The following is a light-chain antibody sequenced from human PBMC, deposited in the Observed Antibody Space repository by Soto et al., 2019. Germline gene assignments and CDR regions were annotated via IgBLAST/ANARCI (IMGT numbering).Light chain of an antibody. Sequence: EIVLTQSPATLSLSPGERATLSCRASQSVGNNLAWYQQKPGQAPGLLIYEASARATGIPARFSGSGSGTDFTLTISRLEPEDFAVYCCQQFDGSLWTFGPGTKVDIK. V-gene: IGKV3-11*01. CDR2: EAS. CDR1: QSVGNN. J-gene: IGKJ1*01. CDR3: QQFDGSLWT.